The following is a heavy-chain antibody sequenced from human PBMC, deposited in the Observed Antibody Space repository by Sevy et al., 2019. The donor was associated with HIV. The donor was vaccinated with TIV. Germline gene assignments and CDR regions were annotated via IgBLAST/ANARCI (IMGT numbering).Heavy chain of an antibody. D-gene: IGHD6-13*01. CDR3: ARDGGYSIKWYPLY. Sequence: GGSLRLSCAASGFAFSSHAMHWVRQAPGKGLEWVAVISYEGTETFYAASVDGRFTISRDNSKNMLSLQINSLRPEDKAVYFCARDGGYSIKWYPLYWGHGTLVTVSS. CDR2: ISYEGTET. V-gene: IGHV3-30-3*01. CDR1: GFAFSSHA. J-gene: IGHJ4*01.